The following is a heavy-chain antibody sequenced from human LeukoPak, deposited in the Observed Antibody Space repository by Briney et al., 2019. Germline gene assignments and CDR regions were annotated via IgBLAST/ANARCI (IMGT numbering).Heavy chain of an antibody. J-gene: IGHJ4*02. CDR3: ARKLPGVHFDY. CDR2: IYYTGST. CDR1: GGSISGYH. V-gene: IGHV4-59*01. Sequence: SETLSLICTVSGGSISGYHWSWIRQPPGKGLEWIGYIYYTGSTNYNPSLKSRVTISIDTSKNQFSLKLSSVTAADTAVYYCARKLPGVHFDYWGQGTLVTVSS. D-gene: IGHD2-15*01.